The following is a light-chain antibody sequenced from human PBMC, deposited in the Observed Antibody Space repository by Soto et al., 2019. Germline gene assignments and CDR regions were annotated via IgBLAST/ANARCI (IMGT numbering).Light chain of an antibody. CDR2: EES. Sequence: DIHLTQSPSFLSASVGDRVTITCRPSQAVPNNMAWYQQKPGKPPKLLIYEESTLHSGVPSRFSGRKSGTQFTLTIDSLQPEDFAVYYCQQYGSSHTTFGQGTKV. CDR3: QQYGSSHTT. V-gene: IGKV1-9*01. CDR1: QAVPNN. J-gene: IGKJ1*01.